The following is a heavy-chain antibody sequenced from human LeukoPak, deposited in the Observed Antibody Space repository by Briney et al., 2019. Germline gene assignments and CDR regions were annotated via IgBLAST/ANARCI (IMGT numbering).Heavy chain of an antibody. CDR1: GGSISSYF. D-gene: IGHD5-18*01. CDR3: ARPGKRGYSYAWDY. J-gene: IGHJ4*02. Sequence: SETLSLTCTVSGGSISSYFWSWIRQPPGKGLEWIGYIYYSGSTNYNPSLKSRVTISVDTSKNQFSLKVSSVTAADTAVYYCARPGKRGYSYAWDYWGQGTLVTVSS. V-gene: IGHV4-59*08. CDR2: IYYSGST.